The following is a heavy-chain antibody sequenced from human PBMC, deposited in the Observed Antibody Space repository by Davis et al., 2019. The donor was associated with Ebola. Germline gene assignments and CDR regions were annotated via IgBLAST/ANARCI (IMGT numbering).Heavy chain of an antibody. J-gene: IGHJ4*02. D-gene: IGHD3-10*01. CDR1: GFTFSSYW. V-gene: IGHV3-7*01. Sequence: PGGSLRFSCAASGFTFSSYWMSWVRQAPGKGLEWVANIKQDGSEKYYVDSVKGRFTISRDNAKNTLYLQMNSLRAEDTAVYYCARDGENYSDLDYWGQGTLVTVSS. CDR3: ARDGENYSDLDY. CDR2: IKQDGSEK.